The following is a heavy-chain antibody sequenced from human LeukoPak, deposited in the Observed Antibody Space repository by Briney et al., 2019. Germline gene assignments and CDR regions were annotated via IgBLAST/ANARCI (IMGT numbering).Heavy chain of an antibody. CDR2: IYSGGST. CDR3: ARDRRDGYNYHYYYGMDV. D-gene: IGHD5-24*01. Sequence: GGSLRLSCAASGFTVSSNYMSWVRQAPGKGLEWVSVIYSGGSTYYADSVKGRFTISRDNSKNTLYLQMNSLRAEDTAVYYCARDRRDGYNYHYYYGMDVWGQGTTVTVSS. J-gene: IGHJ6*02. CDR1: GFTVSSNY. V-gene: IGHV3-53*01.